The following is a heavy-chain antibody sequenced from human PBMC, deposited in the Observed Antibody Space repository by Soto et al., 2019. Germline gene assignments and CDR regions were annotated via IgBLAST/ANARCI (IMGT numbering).Heavy chain of an antibody. CDR3: AVGEETGTPYFGN. J-gene: IGHJ4*02. CDR1: GFTFSSYS. CDR2: ISSSSSFL. V-gene: IGHV3-21*01. D-gene: IGHD1-7*01. Sequence: EVQLLESGGGLVKPGGSLRLSCTASGFTFSSYSMNWVRRAPGKGLEWVSSISSSSSFLYSAGSVKGRFTISRDNAKNSLYLQMNSLRAEDTAVYYCAVGEETGTPYFGNWGQGTLVTVSS.